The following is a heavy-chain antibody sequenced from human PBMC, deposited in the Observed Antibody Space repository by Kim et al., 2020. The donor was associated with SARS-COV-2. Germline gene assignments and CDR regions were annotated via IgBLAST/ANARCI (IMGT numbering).Heavy chain of an antibody. Sequence: ASVKVSCKASGYTFTSYYMHWVRQAPGQGLEWMGIINPSGGSTSYAQKFQGRVTMTRDTSTSTVYMELSSLRSEDTAVYYCARERAVLRYYDWLLVHDAFDIWGQGTMVTVSS. CDR3: ARERAVLRYYDWLLVHDAFDI. D-gene: IGHD3-9*01. CDR1: GYTFTSYY. J-gene: IGHJ3*02. V-gene: IGHV1-46*01. CDR2: INPSGGST.